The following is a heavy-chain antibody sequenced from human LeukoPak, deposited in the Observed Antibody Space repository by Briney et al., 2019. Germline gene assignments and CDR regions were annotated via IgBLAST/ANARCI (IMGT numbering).Heavy chain of an antibody. CDR1: GASISSDY. CDR3: ARYLRQPGTFYLDH. CDR2: IYYSGST. J-gene: IGHJ4*02. D-gene: IGHD3-16*01. Sequence: PSETLSLTCTVSGASISSDYWTWIRQPPGMGLEGIGYIYYSGSTNYNPSLKSRVTMSVDTSRNQFSLELPSVTAADSAVYYCARYLRQPGTFYLDHWGQGTLVTVSS. V-gene: IGHV4-59*01.